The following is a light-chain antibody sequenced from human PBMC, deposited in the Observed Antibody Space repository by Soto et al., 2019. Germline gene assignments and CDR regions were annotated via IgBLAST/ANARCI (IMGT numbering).Light chain of an antibody. J-gene: IGKJ4*01. CDR1: QSLTNNF. CDR2: DVS. Sequence: EIVLTQSPATLSLSPGERVTLSCGASQSLTNNFLAWYQQRPGLAPKLLIFDVSTRATGIPDRFSGSGSGTHFTLTISRLEDEDFAVYYCQRFDNSPTFGGGTKVEFK. V-gene: IGKV3D-20*01. CDR3: QRFDNSPT.